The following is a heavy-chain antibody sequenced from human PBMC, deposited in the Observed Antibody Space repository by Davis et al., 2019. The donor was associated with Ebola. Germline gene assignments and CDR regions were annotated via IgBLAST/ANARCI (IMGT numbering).Heavy chain of an antibody. Sequence: ASVKVSCKASGYVFVMYGINWVRQATGQGLEWMGWVNPQIGNTGYAQKFRGRVTMTTNSTTRTAYLELSGLRSEDTAVYYCTTSVAPPEDYYYYGLDVWGQGTTVTVSS. D-gene: IGHD5/OR15-5a*01. J-gene: IGHJ6*02. V-gene: IGHV1-8*01. CDR2: VNPQIGNT. CDR3: TTSVAPPEDYYYYGLDV. CDR1: GYVFVMYG.